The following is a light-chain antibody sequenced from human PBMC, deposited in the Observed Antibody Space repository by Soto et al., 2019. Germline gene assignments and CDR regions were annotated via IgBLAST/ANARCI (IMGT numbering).Light chain of an antibody. CDR1: QSVSSF. V-gene: IGKV3-11*01. Sequence: EIVLTQSPATLSLSPGERVTLSCRASQSVSSFFVWYQQKRGQAPRLLIYDASKRATGIPARFSGSGSGTDFTLTISSLEPEDFAVYYCQQRLNWPLTFGGGTTVEIK. CDR3: QQRLNWPLT. J-gene: IGKJ4*01. CDR2: DAS.